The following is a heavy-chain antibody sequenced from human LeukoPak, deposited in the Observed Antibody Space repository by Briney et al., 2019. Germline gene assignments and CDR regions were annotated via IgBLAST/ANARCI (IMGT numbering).Heavy chain of an antibody. CDR3: ARSYCSSPICYEVYYFDY. D-gene: IGHD2-2*01. J-gene: IGHJ4*02. CDR1: GYSIRSGYY. V-gene: IGHV4-38-2*02. Sequence: SESLSLTCTVSGYSIRSGYYWGWIRQPPGKGLEWIGSFHHSGNNYYNPSLKSRVSLSVDPSKNQFSLNLSSVTAADTAMYYCARSYCSSPICYEVYYFDYWGQGTLVTVSS. CDR2: FHHSGNN.